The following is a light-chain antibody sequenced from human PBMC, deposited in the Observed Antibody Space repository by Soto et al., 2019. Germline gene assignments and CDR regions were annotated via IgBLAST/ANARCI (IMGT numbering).Light chain of an antibody. CDR1: QSVRSN. V-gene: IGKV3-15*01. J-gene: IGKJ1*01. CDR2: SAS. CDR3: QQYHDWWT. Sequence: EIVMTQSPATLSVSPGERATLSCRASQSVRSNLAWYQQKPGQAPRLLIYSASTRATGIPARFSGSGSGTEFTLTISSLQSEDFAVYYCQQYHDWWTFGQATKVEIK.